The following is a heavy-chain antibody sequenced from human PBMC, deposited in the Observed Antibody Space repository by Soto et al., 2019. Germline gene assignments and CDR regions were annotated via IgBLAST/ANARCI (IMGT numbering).Heavy chain of an antibody. CDR3: ARVPKIGGDRSYYFDY. V-gene: IGHV4-59*01. CDR2: IYYSGST. J-gene: IGHJ4*02. D-gene: IGHD2-21*01. Sequence: SETLSLTCTVSGGSISSYYWSWIRQPPGKGLEWIGYIYYSGSTNYNPSLKSRVTISVDTSKNQFSLKLSSVTAADTAVYYCARVPKIGGDRSYYFDYWGQGTLVTVSS. CDR1: GGSISSYY.